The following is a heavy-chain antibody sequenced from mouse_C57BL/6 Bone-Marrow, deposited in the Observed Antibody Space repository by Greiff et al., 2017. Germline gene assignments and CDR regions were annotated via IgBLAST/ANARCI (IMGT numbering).Heavy chain of an antibody. CDR1: GFTFSNYW. D-gene: IGHD2-3*01. V-gene: IGHV6-3*01. J-gene: IGHJ1*03. CDR2: IRLKSDNYAT. Sequence: EVKLVESGGGLVQPGGSMKLSCVASGFTFSNYWMNWVRQSPEKGLEWVAQIRLKSDNYATHYAESVKGRFTISRDDSKSSVYLQMNNLRAEDTGIYYCTRDGYYEYFDVWGTGTTVTVSS. CDR3: TRDGYYEYFDV.